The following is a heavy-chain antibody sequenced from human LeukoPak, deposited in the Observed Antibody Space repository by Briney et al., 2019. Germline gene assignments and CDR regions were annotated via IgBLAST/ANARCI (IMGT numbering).Heavy chain of an antibody. J-gene: IGHJ5*02. CDR3: AKDYEPLVGVHRWGDWFDP. Sequence: PSETLSLTCTVSGGSIRSYYWSWIRQPAGKGLEWIGRIYTSGSTNYNPSLKSRVTMSVDTSKNQFSLKLSSVTAADTAVYYCAKDYEPLVGVHRWGDWFDPWGQGTLVTVSS. CDR1: GGSIRSYY. D-gene: IGHD1-26*01. CDR2: IYTSGST. V-gene: IGHV4-4*07.